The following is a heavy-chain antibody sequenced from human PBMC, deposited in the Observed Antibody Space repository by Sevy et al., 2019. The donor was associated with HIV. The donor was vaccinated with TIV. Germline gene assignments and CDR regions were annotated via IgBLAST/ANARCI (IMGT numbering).Heavy chain of an antibody. J-gene: IGHJ5*02. CDR3: ARGPLVTPVDCFDR. CDR1: GYSFSSFW. CDR2: IYPGSSDT. Sequence: GESLKISCRGSGYSFSSFWIGWVRQMPGKGLEYMGIIYPGSSDTRYSPSFQGQVTISVDKSISTAYLQWSSLKASDSALYYCARGPLVTPVDCFDRWGQGTLVTVSS. V-gene: IGHV5-51*01. D-gene: IGHD2-21*02.